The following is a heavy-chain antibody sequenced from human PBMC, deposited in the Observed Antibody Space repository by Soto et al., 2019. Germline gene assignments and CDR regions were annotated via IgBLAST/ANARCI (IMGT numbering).Heavy chain of an antibody. CDR1: GFTFSRYW. Sequence: GSLRLSCAATGFTFSRYWMHWVRRAPGKGLMWVSRISRDGSRITYTDSVKGRFTISRDNAENTVYLQMNSLRAEDTAVYYCARDLENDGNYHMDVWGSGTTVTAP. CDR2: ISRDGSRI. V-gene: IGHV3-74*01. CDR3: ARDLENDGNYHMDV. J-gene: IGHJ6*03. D-gene: IGHD3-3*01.